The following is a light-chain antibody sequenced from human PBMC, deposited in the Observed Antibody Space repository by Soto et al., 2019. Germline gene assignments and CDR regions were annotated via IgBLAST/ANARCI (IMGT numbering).Light chain of an antibody. Sequence: QSALTQPASVSGSPGQSITIACTGSSSDVGRYNLVSWYQQHPGKAPKLIIYEDIERPSGVSNRFSGSKSGNTVSLTISGLRIEDEADYYCCSYAGGTSVVFGGGTKLTVL. CDR3: CSYAGGTSVV. V-gene: IGLV2-23*01. J-gene: IGLJ2*01. CDR2: EDI. CDR1: SSDVGRYNL.